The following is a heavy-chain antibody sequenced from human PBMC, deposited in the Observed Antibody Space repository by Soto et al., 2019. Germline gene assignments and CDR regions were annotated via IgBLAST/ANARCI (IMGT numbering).Heavy chain of an antibody. V-gene: IGHV3-11*01. CDR2: ISRNGDSI. J-gene: IGHJ4*02. CDR1: GFTFSDYY. D-gene: IGHD6-19*01. CDR3: ARRGSDGWYQTYFDH. Sequence: QQQLVESGGGLVKPGGSLRLSCEASGFTFSDYYMTWIRQAPGRGLECISYISRNGDSIYYADSVKGRFTISRDNAKNSVFLQMNSLKPEDAAVYYCARRGSDGWYQTYFDHWGRGSLVTVSS.